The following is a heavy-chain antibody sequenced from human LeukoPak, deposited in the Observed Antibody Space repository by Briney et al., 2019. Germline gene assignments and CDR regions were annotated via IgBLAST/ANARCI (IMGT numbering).Heavy chain of an antibody. V-gene: IGHV4-38-2*02. CDR1: GYSISSGYY. CDR3: ARDTYYYDSSGYWADY. D-gene: IGHD3-22*01. J-gene: IGHJ4*02. Sequence: SETLSLTCTVSGYSISSGYYWGWIRQPPGKGLEWIGGIYHSGSTYYNPSLKSRVTMSVDTSKNQFSLKLSSVTAADTAVYYCARDTYYYDSSGYWADYWGQGTLVTVSS. CDR2: IYHSGST.